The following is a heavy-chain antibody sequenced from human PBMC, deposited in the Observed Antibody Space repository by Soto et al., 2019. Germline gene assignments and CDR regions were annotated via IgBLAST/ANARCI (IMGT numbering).Heavy chain of an antibody. V-gene: IGHV3-30*18. CDR1: GFTFSSYG. CDR3: AKDCRKVTSYYYYYYGMDV. CDR2: ISYDGSNK. J-gene: IGHJ6*02. Sequence: GWSLRLSCAASGFTFSSYGMHWVRQAPGKGLEWVAVISYDGSNKYYADSVKGRFTISRDNSKNTLYLQMNSLRAEDTAVYYCAKDCRKVTSYYYYYYGMDVWGQGNTVTVSS. D-gene: IGHD4-4*01.